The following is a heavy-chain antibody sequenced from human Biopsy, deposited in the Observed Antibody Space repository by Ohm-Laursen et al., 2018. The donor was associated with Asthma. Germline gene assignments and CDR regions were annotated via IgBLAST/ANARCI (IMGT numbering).Heavy chain of an antibody. V-gene: IGHV3-23*01. Sequence: SLRLSCAASGFTLGDYWMSWVRQAPGKGLEWVSSISSSGASTYYADSVKGRFTISRDNSKNTLYLQMSSLRADDTAVYYCAKGGTYTTDRYAYWGQGSLVTVSS. CDR1: GFTLGDYW. CDR2: ISSSGAST. D-gene: IGHD1-26*01. J-gene: IGHJ4*02. CDR3: AKGGTYTTDRYAY.